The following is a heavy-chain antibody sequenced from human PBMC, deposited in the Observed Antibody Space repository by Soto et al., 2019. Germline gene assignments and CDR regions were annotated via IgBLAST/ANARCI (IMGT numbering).Heavy chain of an antibody. CDR1: GFSLSTSGVG. CDR2: IYWNDDK. Sequence: QITLKESGPTLVKPTQNLTLTCTFSGFSLSTSGVGVGWIRQPPGKALEWLALIYWNDDKRYSPSLKSRLTITNDNSKNQVGLTSTNSDPVDTATYYCAQTMSPYSSSWWGLDAFDILGQGTMVTVSS. V-gene: IGHV2-5*01. CDR3: AQTMSPYSSSWWGLDAFDI. D-gene: IGHD6-13*01. J-gene: IGHJ3*02.